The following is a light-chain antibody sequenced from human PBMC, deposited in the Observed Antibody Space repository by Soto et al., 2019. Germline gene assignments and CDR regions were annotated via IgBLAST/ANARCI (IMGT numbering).Light chain of an antibody. J-gene: IGKJ1*01. Sequence: IQMTQSPSTLSASVVDRVSITCRASQSISSWLAWYQQKPGKAPKLLIYHASSLESGVPSRFSGSGSGTEFTLTISSLQADDSATYYCQQYKSYSTFGQGTKVDIK. V-gene: IGKV1-5*01. CDR1: QSISSW. CDR3: QQYKSYST. CDR2: HAS.